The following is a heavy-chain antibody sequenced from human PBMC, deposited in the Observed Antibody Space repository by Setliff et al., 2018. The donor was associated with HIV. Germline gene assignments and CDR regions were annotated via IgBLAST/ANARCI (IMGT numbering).Heavy chain of an antibody. V-gene: IGHV1-46*01. CDR3: ARIPTGGAFDI. Sequence: ASVKVSCKASGYTFTSYYMHWVRQAPGQGLEWLGIINPSGGTTNSAQKFQGRVTITTDESTNTAYMELSSLRSEDTAVYYCARIPTGGAFDIWGQGTVVTVSS. D-gene: IGHD7-27*01. CDR1: GYTFTSYY. J-gene: IGHJ3*02. CDR2: INPSGGTT.